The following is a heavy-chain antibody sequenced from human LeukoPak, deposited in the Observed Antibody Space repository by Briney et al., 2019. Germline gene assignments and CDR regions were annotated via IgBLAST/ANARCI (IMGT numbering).Heavy chain of an antibody. D-gene: IGHD3-10*01. V-gene: IGHV3-30*02. Sequence: QPGGSLRLSCAASGFTFSSYGMSWVRQAPGKGLEWVAFIRYDGSNKYYADSVKGRFTISRDNSKNTLYLQMNSLRAEDTAVYYCAKALVRGVRAFDYWGQGTLVTVSS. CDR1: GFTFSSYG. J-gene: IGHJ4*02. CDR3: AKALVRGVRAFDY. CDR2: IRYDGSNK.